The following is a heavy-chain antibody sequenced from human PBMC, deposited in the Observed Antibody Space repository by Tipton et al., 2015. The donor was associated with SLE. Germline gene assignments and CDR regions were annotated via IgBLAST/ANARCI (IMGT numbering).Heavy chain of an antibody. V-gene: IGHV4-59*01. CDR2: IYYSGST. D-gene: IGHD6-6*01. CDR1: GVSLSSSY. Sequence: TLSLTCTVSGVSLSSSYWSWIRQAPEKGLEWIGCIYYSGSTNYNPSLKSRVTISVDTSKNQFSLKLGSVIAADTAVYYCARGRASSKWLDPWGPGTLVTVSS. J-gene: IGHJ5*02. CDR3: ARGRASSKWLDP.